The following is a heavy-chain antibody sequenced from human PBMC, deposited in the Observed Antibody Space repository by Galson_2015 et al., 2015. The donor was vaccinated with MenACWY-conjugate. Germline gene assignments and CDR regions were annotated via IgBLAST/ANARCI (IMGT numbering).Heavy chain of an antibody. CDR3: SRTGATPGDY. CDR1: GFSLSTSGVG. Sequence: PALVKPTQTLTLTCTFSGFSLSTSGVGVGWIRQPPGKALEWLALIYWDDDKRYSPSLRSRHTITKDTSKNHVVLTMTNMDPVDTATYCCSRTGATPGDYWGQGTLVTVSS. CDR2: IYWDDDK. V-gene: IGHV2-5*02. J-gene: IGHJ4*02. D-gene: IGHD2-15*01.